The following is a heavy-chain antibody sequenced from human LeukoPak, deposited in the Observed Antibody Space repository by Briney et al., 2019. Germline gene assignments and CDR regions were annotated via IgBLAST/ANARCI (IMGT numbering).Heavy chain of an antibody. Sequence: GGSLRLSCAASGFTFSDYYMSWIRQAPGKGLEWVSTISGSGSRTDYADSVKGRFTISRDNSKNLYLQMNSLRAEDTAVYYCAKDSATSGWSGGFDYWGQGILVTVSS. CDR3: AKDSATSGWSGGFDY. CDR1: GFTFSDYY. V-gene: IGHV3-23*01. CDR2: ISGSGSRT. J-gene: IGHJ4*02. D-gene: IGHD6-19*01.